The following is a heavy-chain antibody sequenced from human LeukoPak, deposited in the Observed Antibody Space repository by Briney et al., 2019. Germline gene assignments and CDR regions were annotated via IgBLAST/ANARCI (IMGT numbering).Heavy chain of an antibody. Sequence: ASVKVSCKASGYTFTSYDINWVRQATGQGLEWMGWMNPNSGNTGYAQKFQGRVTMTRNTSISTAYMELSSLRSEDTAVYYCARDLGVAGTTFDAFDIWGQGTMVTVSS. J-gene: IGHJ3*02. CDR1: GYTFTSYD. CDR2: MNPNSGNT. D-gene: IGHD1-1*01. V-gene: IGHV1-8*01. CDR3: ARDLGVAGTTFDAFDI.